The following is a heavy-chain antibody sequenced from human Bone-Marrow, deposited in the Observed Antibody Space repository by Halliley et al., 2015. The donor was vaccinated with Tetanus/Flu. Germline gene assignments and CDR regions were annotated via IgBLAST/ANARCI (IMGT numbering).Heavy chain of an antibody. CDR3: ARDQYFDSLDPRGYFFDS. J-gene: IGHJ4*02. D-gene: IGHD3-22*01. V-gene: IGHV3-30-3*01. CDR2: SYAGDTK. Sequence: SYAGDTKYYAVSVKGRFPISRDNSKNTVFLQMNSLRPEDTAVYYCARDQYFDSLDPRGYFFDSWGQGTLVTVSS.